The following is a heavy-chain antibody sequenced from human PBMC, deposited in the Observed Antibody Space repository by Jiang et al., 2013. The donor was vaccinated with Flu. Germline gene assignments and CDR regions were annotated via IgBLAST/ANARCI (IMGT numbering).Heavy chain of an antibody. D-gene: IGHD5-12*01. V-gene: IGHV4-59*01. Sequence: GPGLVKPSETLSLTCTVSGGSISSYYWSWIRQPPGKGLEWIGYIYYSGSTNYNPSLKSRVTISVDTSKNQFSLKLSSVTAADTAVYYCARGGPRGSFDYWGQGTLVTVSS. CDR1: GGSISSYY. CDR3: ARGGPRGSFDY. CDR2: IYYSGST. J-gene: IGHJ4*02.